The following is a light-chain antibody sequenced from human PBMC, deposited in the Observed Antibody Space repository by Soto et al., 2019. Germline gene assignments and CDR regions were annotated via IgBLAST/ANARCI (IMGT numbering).Light chain of an antibody. CDR1: QTVSGTY. CDR2: GTS. CDR3: QQYSRSWT. J-gene: IGKJ1*01. V-gene: IGKV3-20*01. Sequence: IVLTQSPGTLSLSPGERATLSCRASQTVSGTYLAWYQQRPGQAPRLLVYGTSTRAPGIPDRFSGSGSGTHFTLTISSLEAEDFAVYYCQQYSRSWTFGQGTKVDI.